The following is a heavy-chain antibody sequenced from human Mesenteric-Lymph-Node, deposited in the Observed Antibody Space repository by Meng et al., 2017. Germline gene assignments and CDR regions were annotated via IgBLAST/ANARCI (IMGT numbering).Heavy chain of an antibody. CDR1: GFTFSSYD. J-gene: IGHJ3*02. CDR2: IGTAGDT. Sequence: GESLKISCAACGFTFSSYDMHWVRQATGKGLEWVSAIGTAGDTYYPGSVKGQFTISRDNAKNYLYLQMNSLRAEDTALYYCAKDTRYGSGSYYILDGFDIWGQGTMVTVSS. V-gene: IGHV3-13*03. D-gene: IGHD3-10*01. CDR3: AKDTRYGSGSYYILDGFDI.